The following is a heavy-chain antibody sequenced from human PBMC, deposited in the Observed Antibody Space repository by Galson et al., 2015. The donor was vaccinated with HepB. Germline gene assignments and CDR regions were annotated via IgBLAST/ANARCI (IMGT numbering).Heavy chain of an antibody. CDR2: IWYDGSNK. CDR1: GFTFSSYD. D-gene: IGHD5-24*01. J-gene: IGHJ4*02. CDR3: ARERRGPRPFDY. V-gene: IGHV3-33*01. Sequence: SLRLSCAASGFTFSSYDMHWVRQAPGKGLEWVAVIWYDGSNKYYADSVKGRFTISRDNSKNTLYLQMNSLRAEDTAVYYCARERRGPRPFDYWGQGTLVTVSS.